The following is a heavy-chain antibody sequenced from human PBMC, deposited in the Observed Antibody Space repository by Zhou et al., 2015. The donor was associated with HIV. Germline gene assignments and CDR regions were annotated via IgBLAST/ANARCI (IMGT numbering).Heavy chain of an antibody. J-gene: IGHJ6*02. V-gene: IGHV1-69*06. CDR3: ASPNYYGSGSYHLDYYYYYGMDV. CDR1: GGTFSSDG. Sequence: QVQLVQSGAEVKKPGSSVKVSCQASGGTFSSDGVSWVRQAPGQGLEWMGGIIPIFGTTTYAQKFEGRVTFTADRSTSTAYMDLRRLRSEDTAVYYCASPNYYGSGSYHLDYYYYYGMDVWGQGTTVTVSS. CDR2: IIPIFGTT. D-gene: IGHD3-10*01.